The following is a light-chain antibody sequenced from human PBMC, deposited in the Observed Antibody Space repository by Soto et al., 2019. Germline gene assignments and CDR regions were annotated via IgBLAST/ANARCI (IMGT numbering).Light chain of an antibody. CDR2: DVI. J-gene: IGLJ2*01. CDR3: TSFGCINNFVV. Sequence: QSALTQPPSASGSPGQSVTISCTGTSSDVGGYDYVSWYQQHPGKAPKLMIYDVIKRPSGVPDRFSGSKSGNTASLTVSGLQTEDEADYDCTSFGCINNFVVVGGGTKLTVL. CDR1: SSDVGGYDY. V-gene: IGLV2-8*01.